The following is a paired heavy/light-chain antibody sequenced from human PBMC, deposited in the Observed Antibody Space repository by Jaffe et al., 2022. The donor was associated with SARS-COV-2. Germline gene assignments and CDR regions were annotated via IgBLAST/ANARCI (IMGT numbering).Heavy chain of an antibody. D-gene: IGHD3-10*01. CDR3: TTVGVLLWFGESPFDP. CDR2: IKSKTEGGTT. CDR1: GFTVTNAW. Sequence: EVQLVESGGGLVKPGGSLRLSCAASGFTVTNAWMSWVRQAPGKGLEWLGRIKSKTEGGTTDYAAPVEGRFTISRDDSKNTVYLQMNSLKIEDTAVYYCTTVGVLLWFGESPFDPWGQGTLVTVSS. V-gene: IGHV3-15*01. J-gene: IGHJ5*02.
Light chain of an antibody. Sequence: DIQMTQSPSSLSASVGDRVTITCRASQTISTSLNWYQQKSGKAPKLLIYAASSLQSGVPSRFSGSGSATDFTLTISSLQPEDFATYYCQQSYSIPLTFGGGTKVEIK. CDR1: QTISTS. V-gene: IGKV1-39*01. J-gene: IGKJ4*01. CDR2: AAS. CDR3: QQSYSIPLT.